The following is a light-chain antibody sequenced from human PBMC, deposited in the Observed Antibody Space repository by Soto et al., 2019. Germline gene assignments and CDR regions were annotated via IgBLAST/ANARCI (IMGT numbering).Light chain of an antibody. Sequence: EIVFTRSPGTLSLSPGERATLSCRASPSVSGSNLAWYQQKPGQSPRIVIYGASSRATGIPDRFSGSGSGADFTLTIRRLEHEDFAVYYCQPYGSFGQGTKVDIK. J-gene: IGKJ1*01. CDR3: QPYGS. V-gene: IGKV3-20*01. CDR2: GAS. CDR1: PSVSGSN.